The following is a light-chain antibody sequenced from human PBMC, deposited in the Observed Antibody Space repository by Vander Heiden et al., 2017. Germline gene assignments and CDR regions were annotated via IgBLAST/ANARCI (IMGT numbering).Light chain of an antibody. CDR1: QSVGSY. V-gene: IGKV3-11*01. CDR2: DAS. Sequence: EIVLTQSPATLSLSPGERATLSCRASQSVGSYLAWYQQKPGQAPRLLIYDASNRGTGIPARFSGSGSGTDFTITISSLEPEDFAVYYCQQRSNWPPLTFGGGTKVEIK. CDR3: QQRSNWPPLT. J-gene: IGKJ4*01.